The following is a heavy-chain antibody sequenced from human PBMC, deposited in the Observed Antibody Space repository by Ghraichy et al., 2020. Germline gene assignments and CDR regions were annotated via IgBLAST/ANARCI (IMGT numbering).Heavy chain of an antibody. CDR1: GFTFSSYS. CDR2: ISSSSSYI. CDR3: ARDVPYVLRYFDWLPKDDAFDN. V-gene: IGHV3-21*01. Sequence: GGSLRLSCAASGFTFSSYSMNWVRQAPGKGLEWVSSISSSSSYIYYADSVKGRFTISRDNAKNSLYLQMNSLRAEDTAVYYCARDVPYVLRYFDWLPKDDAFDNWSQGTMVTVSS. J-gene: IGHJ3*02. D-gene: IGHD3-9*01.